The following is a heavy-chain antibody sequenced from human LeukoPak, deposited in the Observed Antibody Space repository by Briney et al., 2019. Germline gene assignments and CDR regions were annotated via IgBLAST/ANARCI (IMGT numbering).Heavy chain of an antibody. CDR3: AKENFDMAAFDD. V-gene: IGHV3-23*01. CDR1: GLTFSNYA. Sequence: PGGSLRLSCAASGLTFSNYAMSWVRQAPGKGLEWVSAIRGRGTSTYYADSVKGRFTISRDNSKNTLFLQMNSLRAEDTAVYYCAKENFDMAAFDDWGQGTPVTVSS. D-gene: IGHD5-24*01. CDR2: IRGRGTST. J-gene: IGHJ4*02.